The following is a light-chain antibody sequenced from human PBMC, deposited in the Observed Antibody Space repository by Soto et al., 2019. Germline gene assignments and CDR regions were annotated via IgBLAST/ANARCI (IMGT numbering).Light chain of an antibody. J-gene: IGKJ1*01. CDR1: QSLVYSDGDTY. CDR2: KVS. CDR3: MQGTHWPWT. V-gene: IGKV2-30*01. Sequence: DVVMTQSPLSLPVTLGQPASISCRSSQSLVYSDGDTYLNWFQQRPGQSPRRLVYKVSNRDSGVPERFSGSGSGTVFTLKISRVEAEDVGVYYCMQGTHWPWTFGQGTKLEI.